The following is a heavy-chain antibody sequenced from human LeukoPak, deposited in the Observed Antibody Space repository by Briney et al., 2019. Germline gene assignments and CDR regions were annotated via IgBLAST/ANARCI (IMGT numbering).Heavy chain of an antibody. CDR2: INHSGST. J-gene: IGHJ5*02. Sequence: SETLSLTCAVYGGSFSGYYWSWIRQPPGKGLEWIGEINHSGSTNYNPSLKSRVTISVDTPKNQFSLKLSSVTAADTAVYYCARGPAWGSYYVRWFDPWGQGTLVTVSS. D-gene: IGHD1-26*01. CDR3: ARGPAWGSYYVRWFDP. V-gene: IGHV4-34*01. CDR1: GGSFSGYY.